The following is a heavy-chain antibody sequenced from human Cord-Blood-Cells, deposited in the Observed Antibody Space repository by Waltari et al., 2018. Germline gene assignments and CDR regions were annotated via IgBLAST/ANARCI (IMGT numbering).Heavy chain of an antibody. CDR1: GSTASITY. V-gene: IGHV3-53*01. Sequence: ELQRVEPAAGSGHVGGFLVTSSAAFGSTASITYMRQIRHATGKGLEWVSVIYSGGSTYYADSVKGRFTISRDNSKNTLYLQMNSLRAEDTAVYYCARESPYGGNTYWYFDLWGRGTLVTVSS. D-gene: IGHD4-17*01. CDR2: IYSGGST. J-gene: IGHJ2*01. CDR3: ARESPYGGNTYWYFDL.